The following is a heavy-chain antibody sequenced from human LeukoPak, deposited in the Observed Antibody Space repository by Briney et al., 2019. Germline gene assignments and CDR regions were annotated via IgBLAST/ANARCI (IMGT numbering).Heavy chain of an antibody. Sequence: PSETPSLTCTVSGGSISSYYWSWIRQPPGKGLEWIGYIYYSGSTNYNPSLKSRVTISVDTSKNQFSLKLSSVTAADTAVYYCARGRGGTRVFDYWGQGTLVTVSP. CDR3: ARGRGGTRVFDY. D-gene: IGHD2-15*01. J-gene: IGHJ4*02. CDR2: IYYSGST. CDR1: GGSISSYY. V-gene: IGHV4-59*01.